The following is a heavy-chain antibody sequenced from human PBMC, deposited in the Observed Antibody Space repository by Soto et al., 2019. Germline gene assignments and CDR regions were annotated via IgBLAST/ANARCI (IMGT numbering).Heavy chain of an antibody. J-gene: IGHJ5*02. Sequence: SETLSLTCTVSGGSISSYYWSWIRQPPGKGLEWIGYIYYSGSTNYNPSLKSRVTISVDTSKNQFSLKLSSVTAADTAVYYCARDPGADYIVGWFDPWGQGTLVTVSS. CDR2: IYYSGST. V-gene: IGHV4-59*01. CDR1: GGSISSYY. CDR3: ARDPGADYIVGWFDP. D-gene: IGHD4-4*01.